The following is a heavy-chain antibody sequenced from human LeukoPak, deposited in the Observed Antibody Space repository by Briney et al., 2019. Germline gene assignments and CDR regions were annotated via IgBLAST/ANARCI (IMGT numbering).Heavy chain of an antibody. Sequence: GASVKVSCKTSGYTFTTYGLSWVRQARGQGLEWMGWISGHNGNTNYAHKFQGRVSMTTDTPTRTAYMELRSLRSDDTAVYYCARGRGGSGYDLYYYYYMDVWGKGTTVTISS. J-gene: IGHJ6*03. CDR1: GYTFTTYG. D-gene: IGHD5-12*01. CDR2: ISGHNGNT. V-gene: IGHV1-18*01. CDR3: ARGRGGSGYDLYYYYYMDV.